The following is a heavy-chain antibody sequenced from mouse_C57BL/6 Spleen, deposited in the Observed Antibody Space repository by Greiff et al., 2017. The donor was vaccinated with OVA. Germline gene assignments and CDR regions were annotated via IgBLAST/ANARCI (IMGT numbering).Heavy chain of an antibody. D-gene: IGHD4-1*01. Sequence: EVQLQQSGPELVKPGASVKISCKASGYTFTDYYMNWVKQSHGKSLEWIGDINPNNGGTSYNQKFKGKATLTVDKSSSTAYMELRSLTSEDSAVYYCARGLGRGYWYFDVWGTGTTVTVSS. V-gene: IGHV1-26*01. CDR2: INPNNGGT. J-gene: IGHJ1*03. CDR3: ARGLGRGYWYFDV. CDR1: GYTFTDYY.